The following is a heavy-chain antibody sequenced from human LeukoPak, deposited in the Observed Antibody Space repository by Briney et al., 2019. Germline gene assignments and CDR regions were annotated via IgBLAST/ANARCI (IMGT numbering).Heavy chain of an antibody. V-gene: IGHV4-34*01. CDR1: GGSFSGYY. D-gene: IGHD6-13*01. J-gene: IGHJ4*02. CDR3: ARGCIAAAGTGPDYFDY. Sequence: SETLSLTCAVYGGSFSGYYWSWIRQPPGKGLEWIGEINHSGSTNYNPSLKSRVTVSVDTSKNQFSLKLSSVTAADTAVYYCARGCIAAAGTGPDYFDYWGQGTLVTVSS. CDR2: INHSGST.